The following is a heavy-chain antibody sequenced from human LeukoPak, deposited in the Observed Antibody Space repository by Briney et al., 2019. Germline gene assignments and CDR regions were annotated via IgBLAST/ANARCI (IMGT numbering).Heavy chain of an antibody. V-gene: IGHV3-21*01. CDR1: GFTFSNYN. CDR2: ISSSRSSYI. CDR3: ARDPPSFQY. J-gene: IGHJ1*01. Sequence: GSLRLSCAASGFTFSNYNMNWVRQAPGKGLEWVSTISSSRSSYIYYADSVKGRFTISRDNAKNSLYPQMNSLRAEDTAVYYCARDPPSFQYWGQGTLVTVSS.